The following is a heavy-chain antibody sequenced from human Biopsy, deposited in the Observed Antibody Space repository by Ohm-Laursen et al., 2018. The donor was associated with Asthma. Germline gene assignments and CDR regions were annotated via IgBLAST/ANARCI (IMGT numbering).Heavy chain of an antibody. D-gene: IGHD6-19*01. Sequence: TLSLTCSVSGAAISRGGYYWSWLRQPPGEGLEWIGYIYTDGSTDYNPSLKSRLSMSVDTSMNQFSLKLTSVTAADTAVWFCARDARSAWSSGLDAFDFWGHGTMVTVSS. CDR1: GAAISRGGYY. CDR3: ARDARSAWSSGLDAFDF. V-gene: IGHV4-31*03. J-gene: IGHJ3*01. CDR2: IYTDGST.